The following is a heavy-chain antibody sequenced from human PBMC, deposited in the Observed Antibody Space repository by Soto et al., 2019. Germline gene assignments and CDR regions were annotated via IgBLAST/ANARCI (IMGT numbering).Heavy chain of an antibody. CDR1: GFTFSSYA. J-gene: IGHJ6*03. CDR3: ARRSGSIFGVVTYYYYMDV. D-gene: IGHD3-3*01. Sequence: GGSLRLSCAASGFTFSSYAMSWVRQAPGKGLEWVANIKQDGGKKYYVDSVKGRFTISRDNAKNSLYLQMNSLRAEDTAVYYCARRSGSIFGVVTYYYYMDVWGKGTTVTVSS. CDR2: IKQDGGKK. V-gene: IGHV3-7*01.